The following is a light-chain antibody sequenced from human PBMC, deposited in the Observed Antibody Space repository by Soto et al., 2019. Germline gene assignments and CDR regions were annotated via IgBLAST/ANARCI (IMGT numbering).Light chain of an antibody. CDR1: QSVYNN. V-gene: IGKV3-15*01. J-gene: IGKJ5*01. Sequence: EIVMTQSPATLSVSPGETATLSCRASQSVYNNLAWYRQRPGQAPRLLIHGASTRATGVPAKVSGSGSGTEFTLTISSLQSEDFAVYYCQQYNNWPPITFGQGTRLEIK. CDR3: QQYNNWPPIT. CDR2: GAS.